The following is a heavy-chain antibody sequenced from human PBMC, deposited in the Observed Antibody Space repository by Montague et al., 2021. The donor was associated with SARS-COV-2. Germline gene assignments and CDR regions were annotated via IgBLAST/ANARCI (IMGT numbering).Heavy chain of an antibody. D-gene: IGHD2-15*01. CDR3: ARNLVVHYWYGMDV. Sequence: SETLSLTCTVAGGSISSYYWSWIRQPPGKGLEWIWYIHYSRSTNYNPSLKLRVTISVDTSKNQFSLNLSSVTAAATAVYYCARNLVVHYWYGMDVWGQGTTVTVSS. CDR1: GGSISSYY. V-gene: IGHV4-59*01. CDR2: IHYSRST. J-gene: IGHJ6*02.